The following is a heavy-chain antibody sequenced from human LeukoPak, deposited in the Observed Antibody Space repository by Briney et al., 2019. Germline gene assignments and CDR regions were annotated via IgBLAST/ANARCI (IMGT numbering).Heavy chain of an antibody. CDR2: ISGSGGST. J-gene: IGHJ4*02. Sequence: GGSLRLSCAASGFTFSSYAMSWVRQAPGKGLEWVSAISGSGGSTYYADSVRGRFTISGDNSKNTLYLQMNSLRAEDTAVYYCVVGPKDFDYWGQGTLVTVSS. D-gene: IGHD6-6*01. CDR1: GFTFSSYA. CDR3: VVGPKDFDY. V-gene: IGHV3-23*01.